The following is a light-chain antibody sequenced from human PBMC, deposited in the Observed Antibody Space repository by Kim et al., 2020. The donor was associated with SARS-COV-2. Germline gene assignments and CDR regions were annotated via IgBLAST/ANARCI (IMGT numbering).Light chain of an antibody. Sequence: DIQMTQSPSSLSASVGDTVTITCRASQTLDIYLNWYQQRQGEAPKLLIYAASNLHSGVPARFSGAGSETDFSLTISGLQPEDFATYYCQQAYITPPITFGQGTRLEIK. V-gene: IGKV1-39*01. CDR1: QTLDIY. CDR3: QQAYITPPIT. J-gene: IGKJ5*01. CDR2: AAS.